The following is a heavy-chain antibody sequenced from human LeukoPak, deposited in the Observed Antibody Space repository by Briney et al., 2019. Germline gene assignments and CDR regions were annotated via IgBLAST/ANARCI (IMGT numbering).Heavy chain of an antibody. J-gene: IGHJ4*02. Sequence: ASVKVSCKASGYTFTDSYIHWMRQAPGQRLEWLGWIVPNSGGTNYAQKFQDRVTMTSDTSINTAYLELSSLRSDDTAVYYCAREGDYHLLPDYWGQGTLVTVSS. CDR3: AREGDYHLLPDY. CDR2: IVPNSGGT. D-gene: IGHD3-3*01. V-gene: IGHV1-2*02. CDR1: GYTFTDSY.